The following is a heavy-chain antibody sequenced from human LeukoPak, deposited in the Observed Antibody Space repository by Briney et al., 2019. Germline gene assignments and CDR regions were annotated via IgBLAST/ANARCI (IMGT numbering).Heavy chain of an antibody. CDR1: GDSVSSNSGA. CDR2: TYYRSKWYN. Sequence: SQTLSLTCAISGDSVSSNSGAWNWIRQSPSRGLEWLGRTYYRSKWYNEYAVSLKGRITINPDTSKNQFSLQLNSVAPEDTAVYYCARTTGHFDYWGQGTLVTVSS. D-gene: IGHD2-8*02. CDR3: ARTTGHFDY. J-gene: IGHJ4*02. V-gene: IGHV6-1*01.